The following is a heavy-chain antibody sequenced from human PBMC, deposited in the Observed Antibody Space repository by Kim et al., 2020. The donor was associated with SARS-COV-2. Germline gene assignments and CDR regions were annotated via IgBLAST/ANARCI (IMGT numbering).Heavy chain of an antibody. D-gene: IGHD5-12*01. J-gene: IGHJ4*02. CDR3: ATLYSGRPY. Sequence: GGSLRLSCAASGFTFTNAWMSWVRQAPGKGLEWVGRIKGKTDGGTTDYAAPVIGRFTISRDDSKATLYLQMNSLKTEDTAVYYCATLYSGRPYWGQGTLVTVSS. CDR1: GFTFTNAW. V-gene: IGHV3-15*01. CDR2: IKGKTDGGTT.